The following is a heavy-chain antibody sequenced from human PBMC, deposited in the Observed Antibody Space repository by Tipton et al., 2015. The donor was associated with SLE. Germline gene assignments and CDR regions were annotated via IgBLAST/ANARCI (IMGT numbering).Heavy chain of an antibody. V-gene: IGHV3-7*05. CDR3: ARVPPFWGGYDEEAFDI. D-gene: IGHD5-12*01. J-gene: IGHJ3*02. CDR1: GFTFSSYW. CDR2: IKQDGSEK. Sequence: GSLRLSCAASGFTFSSYWMSWVRQAPGKGLEWVANIKQDGSEKNYVDSVKGRFTISRDNARNSLYLQMNSLRAEDTAVYYCARVPPFWGGYDEEAFDIWGQGTMVTVSS.